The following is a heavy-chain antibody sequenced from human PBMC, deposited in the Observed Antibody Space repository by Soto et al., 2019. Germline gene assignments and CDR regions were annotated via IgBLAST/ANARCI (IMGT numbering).Heavy chain of an antibody. J-gene: IGHJ4*02. CDR1: GGSISSSSYS. D-gene: IGHD3-22*01. Sequence: ASETLSLTCTVSGGSISSSSYSWSWIRQPPGKGLEWIGYIYHSGSTYYNPSLKSRVTISVDTSKNQFSLKVSSVTAADTAVYYCARAYEVYDSSGYHFDSWGQGTLVTVSS. CDR2: IYHSGST. CDR3: ARAYEVYDSSGYHFDS. V-gene: IGHV4-30-2*05.